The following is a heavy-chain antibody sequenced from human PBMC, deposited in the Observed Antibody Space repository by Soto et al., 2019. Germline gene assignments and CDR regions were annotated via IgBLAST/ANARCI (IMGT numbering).Heavy chain of an antibody. CDR2: IYYSGST. CDR1: GGSISSSSYY. V-gene: IGHV4-39*01. D-gene: IGHD3-3*01. CDR3: ACPFLGWLLGSLLF. J-gene: IGHJ4*03. Sequence: SEALSLTCTGSGGSISSSSYYWGWIRQPPGKGLEWIGSIYYSGSTYYNPSLKSRVTISVDTSKNQFSLKLSSVTAADTAVYYCACPFLGWLLGSLLFRGPGLIVTGSS.